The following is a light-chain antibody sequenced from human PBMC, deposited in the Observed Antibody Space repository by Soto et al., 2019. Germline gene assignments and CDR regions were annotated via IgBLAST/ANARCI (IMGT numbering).Light chain of an antibody. CDR3: KQSQRTPTT. CDR2: LGS. Sequence: DIVMTQSPLSLPVTPGEPASISCRSSQSLLHSNGYNYLDWYLQKPGQSPQLLIYLGSNRASGVPDRFSGSGSGTDFTLKISRLQAEDVAVYYCKQSQRTPTTFGQGTKLEIK. CDR1: QSLLHSNGYNY. J-gene: IGKJ5*01. V-gene: IGKV2-28*01.